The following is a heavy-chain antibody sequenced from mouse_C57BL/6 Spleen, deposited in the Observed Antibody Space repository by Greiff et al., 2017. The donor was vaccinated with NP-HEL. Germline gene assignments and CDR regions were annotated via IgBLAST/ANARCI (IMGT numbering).Heavy chain of an antibody. CDR3: TTYQGCAY. Sequence: EVQLQQSGAELVRPGASVKLSCTASGFNIKDDYMHWVKQRPEQGLEWIGWIDPENGDTEYASKFQGKATITADTSSNTAYLQLSSLTSEDTAVYYCTTYQGCAYWGQGTLVTVSA. J-gene: IGHJ3*01. CDR1: GFNIKDDY. V-gene: IGHV14-4*01. CDR2: IDPENGDT.